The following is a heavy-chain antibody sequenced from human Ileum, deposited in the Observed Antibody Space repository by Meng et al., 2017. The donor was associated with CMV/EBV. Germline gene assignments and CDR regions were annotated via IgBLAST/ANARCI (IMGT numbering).Heavy chain of an antibody. CDR2: ISYDGSNR. CDR3: ARDRYCATTSCYPGVYYYGMDV. D-gene: IGHD2-2*01. CDR1: GFTFSNYA. J-gene: IGHJ6*02. Sequence: GESLKISCAASGFTFSNYAIHWVRKAPGKGLEWVAVISYDGSNRYYADSVKGRFTISRDNSGRTLSLQMSSLRPEDAAVYYCARDRYCATTSCYPGVYYYGMDVWGQGTTVTVS. V-gene: IGHV3-30*04.